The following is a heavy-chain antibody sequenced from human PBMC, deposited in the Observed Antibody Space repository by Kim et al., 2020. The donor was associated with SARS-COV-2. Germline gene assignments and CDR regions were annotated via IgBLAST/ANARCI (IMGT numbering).Heavy chain of an antibody. V-gene: IGHV4-39*01. CDR2: IYYSGTT. CDR1: GGSISNSVYY. D-gene: IGHD2-2*02. Sequence: SETLSLTCTVSGGSISNSVYYWGWIRQPPGNGLEWIGSIYYSGTTYYNPSLRSRVTISLDTSKNPSPLKLSSVTAPDTAVYYCGRLGTAYTQHGMEVWC. CDR3: GRLGTAYTQHGMEV. J-gene: IGHJ6*02.